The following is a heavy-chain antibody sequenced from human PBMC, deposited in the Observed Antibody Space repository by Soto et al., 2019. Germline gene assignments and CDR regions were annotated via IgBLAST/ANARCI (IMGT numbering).Heavy chain of an antibody. D-gene: IGHD2-15*01. CDR1: GSSMSSSAYY. CDR2: VYYTGST. J-gene: IGHJ3*02. CDR3: ARQGRTGYCTGGNCYPTFDI. Sequence: QMHLQQSGPGLVKPSETLSLTCTVAGSSMSSSAYYWGGIRQPPGNGLEWIGSVYYTGSTDYKSSLESRVSISAETSKNQFSLRLTSLSAADTAIYFCARQGRTGYCTGGNCYPTFDIWGPGTMVTVSS. V-gene: IGHV4-39*01.